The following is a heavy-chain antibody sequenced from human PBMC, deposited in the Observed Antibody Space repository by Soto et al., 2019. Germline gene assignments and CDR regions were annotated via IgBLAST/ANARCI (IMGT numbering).Heavy chain of an antibody. V-gene: IGHV3-74*01. CDR2: INSDGSSI. Sequence: EVHLVESGGGVVQPGGSLRLSCAASGFSFSTWMHWVRQAPGKGLVWLSRINSDGSSISYADSVKGRFFVSRDNAKNTRYLQINSLTAEDTAVYYCTRGASGYGNFDYWGQGVLLTVSS. CDR1: GFSFSTW. J-gene: IGHJ4*02. CDR3: TRGASGYGNFDY. D-gene: IGHD5-12*01.